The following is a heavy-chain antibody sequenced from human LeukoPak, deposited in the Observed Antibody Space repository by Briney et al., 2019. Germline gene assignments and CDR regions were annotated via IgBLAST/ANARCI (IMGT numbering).Heavy chain of an antibody. V-gene: IGHV1-8*01. CDR3: ARGGDSYGSTPKDY. CDR2: MNPNSGNT. Sequence: GASVKVSCKASGYTFTSYDINWVRQATGQGLEWMGWMNPNSGNTGYAQKFQGRVTMTRNTSISTAYMELSSLRSEDTAVYYCARGGDSYGSTPKDYWGQGTLVTVSS. J-gene: IGHJ4*02. D-gene: IGHD5-18*01. CDR1: GYTFTSYD.